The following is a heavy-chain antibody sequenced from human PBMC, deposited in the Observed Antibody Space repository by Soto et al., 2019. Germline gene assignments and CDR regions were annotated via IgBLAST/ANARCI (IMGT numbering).Heavy chain of an antibody. D-gene: IGHD6-25*01. CDR3: VKGSGDHAFDI. J-gene: IGHJ3*02. CDR1: GFTFSSYA. V-gene: IGHV3-23*01. CDR2: ISGSGGTT. Sequence: EVQLLQSGGGLVQPGGSLSLSCAASGFTFSSYAMRWVRQAPGKGLEWVSSISGSGGTTYYTDSVRGRFTVSRDNSKNTLHLQMNSLSAEDTAVYYCVKGSGDHAFDIWGQGTTVTVSS.